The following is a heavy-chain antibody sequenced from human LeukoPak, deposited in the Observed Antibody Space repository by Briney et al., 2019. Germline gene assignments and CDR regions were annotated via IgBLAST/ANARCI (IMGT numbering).Heavy chain of an antibody. J-gene: IGHJ4*02. V-gene: IGHV3-23*01. CDR3: AKDHLNYDFWSGYSGY. CDR1: GFTFSNAW. D-gene: IGHD3-3*01. Sequence: GGSLRLSCAASGFTFSNAWMSWVRQAPGKGLEWVSAISGSGGSTYYADSVKGRFTISRDNSKNTLYLQMNSLRAEDTAVYYCAKDHLNYDFWSGYSGYWGQGTLVTVSS. CDR2: ISGSGGST.